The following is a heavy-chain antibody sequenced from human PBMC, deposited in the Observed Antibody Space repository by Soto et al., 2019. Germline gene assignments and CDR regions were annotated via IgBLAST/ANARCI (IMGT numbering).Heavy chain of an antibody. V-gene: IGHV3-33*01. CDR2: IWYDGSNK. D-gene: IGHD3-9*01. CDR3: ARDLLSHVGLRYFDWLLAYGMDV. CDR1: GFTFSSYG. Sequence: GGSLRLSCAASGFTFSSYGMHWVRQAPGKGLEWVAVIWYDGSNKYYADSVKGRFTISRDNSKNTLYLQMNSLRAEDTAVYYCARDLLSHVGLRYFDWLLAYGMDVWGQGTTVTVSS. J-gene: IGHJ6*02.